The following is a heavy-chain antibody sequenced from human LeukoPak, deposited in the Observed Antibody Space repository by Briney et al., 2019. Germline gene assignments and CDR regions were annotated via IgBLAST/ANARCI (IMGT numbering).Heavy chain of an antibody. D-gene: IGHD1-26*01. CDR1: GFTFSSDA. CDR2: ISGSGDTT. Sequence: GGSLRLSCAASGFTFSSDALTWVPQAPGKGLEWVSVISGSGDTTYYADSVEGRFSISRDNSKNTLYLQMNSLRDEDTAVYYCAKEVGHFDIWGQGTKVTVSS. V-gene: IGHV3-23*01. J-gene: IGHJ3*02. CDR3: AKEVGHFDI.